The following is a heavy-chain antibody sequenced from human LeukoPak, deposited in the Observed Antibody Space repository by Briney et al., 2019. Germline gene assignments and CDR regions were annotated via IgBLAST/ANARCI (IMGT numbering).Heavy chain of an antibody. D-gene: IGHD5-12*01. CDR3: ARDRVATGALDV. J-gene: IGHJ6*02. CDR2: IGNNGGGI. V-gene: IGHV3-23*01. CDR1: GFTFSTYT. Sequence: GGSLRLSCAASGFTFSTYTMYWVRHPPGKRLEWVSIIGNNGGGIHYADSVKGRFTISRDNFKNALYLQMNSLRVEDTAVYYCARDRVATGALDVWGQGTTVTVSS.